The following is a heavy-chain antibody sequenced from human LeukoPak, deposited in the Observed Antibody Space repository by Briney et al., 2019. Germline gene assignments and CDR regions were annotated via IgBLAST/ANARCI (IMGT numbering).Heavy chain of an antibody. D-gene: IGHD4-11*01. CDR1: GYTFTGYY. Sequence: GASVKVSCKASGYTFTGYYMHWVRQAPGQGREWMGWINPNSGGTNYAQKFQGRGTMTRDTSISTAYMELSRLRSDDTAVYYCARDGNSNTDYYYYMDVWGKGTTVTVSS. CDR2: INPNSGGT. CDR3: ARDGNSNTDYYYYMDV. J-gene: IGHJ6*03. V-gene: IGHV1-2*02.